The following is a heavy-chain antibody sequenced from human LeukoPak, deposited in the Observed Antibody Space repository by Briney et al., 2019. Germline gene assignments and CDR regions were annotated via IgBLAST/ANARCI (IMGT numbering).Heavy chain of an antibody. CDR1: GGSISSYY. D-gene: IGHD3-10*01. Sequence: PSETLSLTCTVSGGSISSYYWSWIRQPVGKGLEWIGRIYTSGSTNYNPSLKSRVTISVDKSKNQFSLKLSSVTAADTAVYYCATQYYYGSGYPFDPWGQGTLVTVSS. V-gene: IGHV4-4*07. CDR2: IYTSGST. CDR3: ATQYYYGSGYPFDP. J-gene: IGHJ5*02.